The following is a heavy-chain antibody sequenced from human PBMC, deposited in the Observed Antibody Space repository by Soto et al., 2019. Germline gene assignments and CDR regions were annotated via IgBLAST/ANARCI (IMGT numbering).Heavy chain of an antibody. CDR2: ILPVFGTA. J-gene: IGHJ3*02. CDR3: ARGHEYGGNSDAFDI. D-gene: IGHD4-17*01. CDR1: GRTFSTYA. Sequence: QVQLVQSGAEVKKPGSSVKVSCRASGRTFSTYAMAWLRQAPGQGLEWMGGILPVFGTADYAPKFQGRVTLPXAXSXNTAYLELSSLTSEDTAVYYCARGHEYGGNSDAFDIWGQGTMVTVSS. V-gene: IGHV1-69*05.